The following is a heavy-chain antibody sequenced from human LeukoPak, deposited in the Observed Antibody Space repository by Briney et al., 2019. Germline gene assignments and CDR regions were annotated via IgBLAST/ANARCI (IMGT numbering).Heavy chain of an antibody. CDR1: GGSISSGNFY. J-gene: IGHJ4*02. CDR2: IYYTGNT. D-gene: IGHD5-18*01. Sequence: SETLSLTCIVSGGSISSGNFYWTWIRQPPGKGLEWIGYIYYTGNTYYNPSLKSRVTISVDTSKNQFSLKLSSVTAADTAVYYCARDTAGDRFDYWGQGTLVTVSS. CDR3: ARDTAGDRFDY. V-gene: IGHV4-30-4*08.